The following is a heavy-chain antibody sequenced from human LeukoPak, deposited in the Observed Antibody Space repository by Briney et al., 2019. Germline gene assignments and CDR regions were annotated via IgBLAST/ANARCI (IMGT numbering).Heavy chain of an antibody. V-gene: IGHV3-7*01. J-gene: IGHJ4*02. CDR1: GFTFSSYW. D-gene: IGHD6-13*01. CDR2: IKQDGSEK. CDR3: ARDRDVVVPPYSSSWPIDY. Sequence: PGGSLRLSCAASGFTFSSYWMSWVRQAPGKGLEWVANIKQDGSEKYYVDSVKGRFTISRDNAKNSLYLQMNSLRAEDTAVYYCARDRDVVVPPYSSSWPIDYWGQGTLVTVSS.